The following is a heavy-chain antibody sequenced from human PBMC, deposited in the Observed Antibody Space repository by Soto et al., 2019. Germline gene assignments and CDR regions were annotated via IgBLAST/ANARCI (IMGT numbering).Heavy chain of an antibody. D-gene: IGHD4-17*01. Sequence: GALRGSCEASGFTFNTYSMHWVRQRPGKGLEWLAAIWYDGTQKYYADSVKGRFIISRDNSKKTLYLEMNSLRAEDTAVYYCARAGGTTVTGLWHFDSWGQGTLVTVSS. CDR1: GFTFNTYS. J-gene: IGHJ4*02. CDR3: ARAGGTTVTGLWHFDS. CDR2: IWYDGTQK. V-gene: IGHV3-33*01.